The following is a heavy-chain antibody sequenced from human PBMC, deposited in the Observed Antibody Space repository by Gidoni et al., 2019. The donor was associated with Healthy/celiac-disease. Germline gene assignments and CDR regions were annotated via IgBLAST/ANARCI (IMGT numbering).Heavy chain of an antibody. V-gene: IGHV3-9*01. CDR3: LCGLSGGSSSDAFDI. Sequence: SVKGRFTISRDNAKNYLYLQMNSLRAEDTALYYCLCGLSGGSSSDAFDIWGQGTMVTVSS. J-gene: IGHJ3*02. D-gene: IGHD2-15*01.